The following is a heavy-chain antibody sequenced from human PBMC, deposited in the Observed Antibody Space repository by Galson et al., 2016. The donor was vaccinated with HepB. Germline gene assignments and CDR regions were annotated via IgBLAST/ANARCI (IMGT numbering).Heavy chain of an antibody. J-gene: IGHJ6*03. Sequence: TLSLTCTVSRGSISSSGYYWTWIRQHPGKGLEWIGSIYYSGATYYTPSLKRRVTIALDKSKNDFSLKLSSVTAADTAVYYCSREGDYFYMDVWGQGTAVTVSS. D-gene: IGHD1-26*01. V-gene: IGHV4-31*03. CDR3: SREGDYFYMDV. CDR1: RGSISSSGYY. CDR2: IYYSGAT.